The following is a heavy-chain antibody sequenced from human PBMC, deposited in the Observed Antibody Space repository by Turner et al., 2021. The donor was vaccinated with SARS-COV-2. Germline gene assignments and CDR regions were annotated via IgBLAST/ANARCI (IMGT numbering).Heavy chain of an antibody. Sequence: EVQLVESGGGLVQPGGSLRLSCAASGFHFSNYWMHWVRQAPGKGLVWVSRINSDGSSTSYADSVKGRFTISRDNAKNTLYLQMNSLRAEDTAVYYCARDCSSTNCYRSGFNYWGQGTLVTVSS. V-gene: IGHV3-74*01. CDR2: INSDGSST. CDR3: ARDCSSTNCYRSGFNY. CDR1: GFHFSNYW. D-gene: IGHD2-2*02. J-gene: IGHJ4*02.